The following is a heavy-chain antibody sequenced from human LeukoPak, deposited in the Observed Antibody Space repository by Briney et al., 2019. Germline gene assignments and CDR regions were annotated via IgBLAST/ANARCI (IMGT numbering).Heavy chain of an antibody. V-gene: IGHV4-59*11. CDR3: ARETTVVTPGRSDVFDI. CDR1: GGSISSHY. Sequence: SETLSLTCTVSGGSISSHYWNWVRQPPGKGLEWIGYIYYSGSTNYNPSLKSRVTITVDTYKNQFPLTLSSVTAAGTAVYYCARETTVVTPGRSDVFDIWGQGTMVTVSS. D-gene: IGHD4-23*01. CDR2: IYYSGST. J-gene: IGHJ3*02.